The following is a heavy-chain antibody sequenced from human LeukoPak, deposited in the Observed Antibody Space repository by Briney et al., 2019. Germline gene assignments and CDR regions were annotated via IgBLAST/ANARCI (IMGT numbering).Heavy chain of an antibody. J-gene: IGHJ5*02. D-gene: IGHD2-2*01. CDR1: GGSFSGYY. V-gene: IGHV4-34*01. CDR2: INHSGST. CDR3: AREGCSSTSCYVLQFDP. Sequence: PSETLSLTCAVYGGSFSGYYWSWIRQPPGKGLEWIGEINHSGSTNYNPSLKSRVTISVDTSKNQFSLKLSSVTAADTAVYYCAREGCSSTSCYVLQFDPWGQGTLVTVSS.